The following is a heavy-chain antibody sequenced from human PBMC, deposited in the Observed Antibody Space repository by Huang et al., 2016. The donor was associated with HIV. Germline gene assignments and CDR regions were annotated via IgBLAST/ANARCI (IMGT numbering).Heavy chain of an antibody. CDR3: AKGIGYAMSVAFDV. CDR2: MGYDEIRK. CDR1: VFSFSYYA. V-gene: IGHV3-30*02. Sequence: QVQLVESGGGVVRPGGSLSLSCAASVFSFSYYAMHWVRQVPGKGWEWLGIMGYDEIRKSNADSVKGRFTISRENSKNMLFLEMNSLGVEDTALYYCAKGIGYAMSVAFDVWGQGTMVSVSS. D-gene: IGHD5-12*01. J-gene: IGHJ3*01.